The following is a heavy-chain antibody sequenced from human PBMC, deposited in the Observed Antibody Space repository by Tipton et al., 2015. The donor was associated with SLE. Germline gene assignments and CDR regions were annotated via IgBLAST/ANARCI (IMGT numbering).Heavy chain of an antibody. V-gene: IGHV4-59*01. Sequence: TLSLTCTVSGDSITNYYWYWIRQPPGKGLEWIGYIYYSGTTNFNPSLKSRVTISVDTSKNQFSLNLSSVTAADTAVYYCARQGAWGSNDYWGPGTLVTVSS. CDR2: IYYSGTT. D-gene: IGHD7-27*01. CDR3: ARQGAWGSNDY. CDR1: GDSITNYY. J-gene: IGHJ4*02.